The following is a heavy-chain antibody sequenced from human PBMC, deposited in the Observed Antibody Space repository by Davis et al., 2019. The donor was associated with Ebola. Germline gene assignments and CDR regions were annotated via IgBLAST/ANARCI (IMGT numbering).Heavy chain of an antibody. CDR1: GYNFNKYW. CDR2: IYPGDSDT. V-gene: IGHV5-51*01. CDR3: ARQESLYGYIDY. D-gene: IGHD5-24*01. J-gene: IGHJ4*02. Sequence: GESLKISCTASGYNFNKYWIGWVRQMPGKGLEWMGIIYPGDSDTRYSPSLQGQVTISVDKFFNTAYLQWSSLEASDTAIYYCARQESLYGYIDYWGQGTLVTVSS.